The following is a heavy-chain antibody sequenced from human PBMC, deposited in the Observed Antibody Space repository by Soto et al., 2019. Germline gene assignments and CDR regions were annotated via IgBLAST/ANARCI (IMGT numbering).Heavy chain of an antibody. V-gene: IGHV3-48*02. D-gene: IGHD2-15*01. CDR1: GFTFRSYS. CDR2: ISSSNRTI. CDR3: AREGWPLLQTGMDV. J-gene: IGHJ6*02. Sequence: EVQLVESGGGLKQPGGSLRLSCAASGFTFRSYSMNWVRQALGKGLEWVSYISSSNRTINYADSVKGRFIISRDNAKNSLYLQMHSLRDEDTAVYYCAREGWPLLQTGMDVWGQGTTVTVSS.